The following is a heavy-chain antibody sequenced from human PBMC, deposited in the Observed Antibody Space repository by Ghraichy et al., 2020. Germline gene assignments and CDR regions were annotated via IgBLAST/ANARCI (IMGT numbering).Heavy chain of an antibody. CDR2: ISGSGGST. Sequence: GGYLRLSCAASGFTFSSYAMSWVRQAPGKGLEWVSAISGSGGSTYYADSVKGRFTISRDNSKNTLYLQMNSLRAEDTAVYYCAKAGGQYYDSSGYYSIDFDYWGQGTLVTVSS. V-gene: IGHV3-23*01. CDR3: AKAGGQYYDSSGYYSIDFDY. D-gene: IGHD3-22*01. J-gene: IGHJ4*02. CDR1: GFTFSSYA.